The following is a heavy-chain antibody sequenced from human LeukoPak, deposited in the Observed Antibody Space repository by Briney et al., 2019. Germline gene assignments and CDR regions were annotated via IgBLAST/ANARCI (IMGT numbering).Heavy chain of an antibody. CDR1: GFTFSNYS. V-gene: IGHV3-21*04. Sequence: GGSLRLSCAASGFTFSNYSMNWVRQAPGKGLEWVSSISSRSNYIYYADSVRGRFTISRDNAKNSLYLQMNSLRAEDTALYYCAKAYGSGPYYYYYYMDVWGKGTTVTISS. CDR3: AKAYGSGPYYYYYYMDV. CDR2: ISSRSNYI. D-gene: IGHD3-10*01. J-gene: IGHJ6*03.